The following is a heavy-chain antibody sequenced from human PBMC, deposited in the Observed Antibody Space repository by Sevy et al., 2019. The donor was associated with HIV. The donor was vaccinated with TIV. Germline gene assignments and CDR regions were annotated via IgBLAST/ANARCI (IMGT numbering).Heavy chain of an antibody. D-gene: IGHD3-22*01. CDR1: GYSFNNYW. Sequence: GESLKISCKGSGYSFNNYWITWVRQMPGKGLEWMGKIDPSDSYINYNPSFQGNVTISVDKSISTAYLLCSSLKASDTAIYYVAGQEERGYDPEDHDRYDDCDLDFWGRGTTVTVSS. CDR2: IDPSDSYI. V-gene: IGHV5-10-1*01. J-gene: IGHJ6*03. CDR3: AGQEERGYDPEDHDRYDDCDLDF.